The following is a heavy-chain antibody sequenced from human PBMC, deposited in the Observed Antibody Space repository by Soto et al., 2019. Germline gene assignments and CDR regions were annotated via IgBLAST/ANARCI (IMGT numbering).Heavy chain of an antibody. CDR2: IKQDGSEK. CDR3: PRSPPYYKIVGWYWFDP. J-gene: IGHJ5*02. CDR1: GFTFSSYW. Sequence: GGSLRLSCAASGFTFSSYWMSWVRQAPGKGLEWVANIKQDGSEKYYVDSVKGRFTISRDNAKNSLYLQMNSLRAEDTAVYYCPRSPPYYKIVGWYWFDPWGQGILVTVSS. V-gene: IGHV3-7*01. D-gene: IGHD2-15*01.